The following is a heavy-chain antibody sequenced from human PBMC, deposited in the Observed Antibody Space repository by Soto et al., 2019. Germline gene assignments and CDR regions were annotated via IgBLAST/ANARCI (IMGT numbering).Heavy chain of an antibody. D-gene: IGHD4-17*01. V-gene: IGHV4-31*03. J-gene: IGHJ4*02. CDR3: ASHGGLNDYGDYGLGY. Sequence: QVQLQESGPGLVKPSQTLSLTCTVSGGSISSGGYYWSWIRQHPGKGLEWIGYIYYSGSTYYNPSLRSRVTISVDTSKNQFSLKLSSVAAADTAVYYCASHGGLNDYGDYGLGYWGQGTLVTVSS. CDR1: GGSISSGGYY. CDR2: IYYSGST.